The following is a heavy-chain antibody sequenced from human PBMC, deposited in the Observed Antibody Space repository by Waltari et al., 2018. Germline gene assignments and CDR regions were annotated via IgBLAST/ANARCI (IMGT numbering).Heavy chain of an antibody. CDR2: INTSGGRT. CDR3: ARGSTGWSSRGDWFDP. V-gene: IGHV1-46*01. CDR1: GYTFTPYH. J-gene: IGHJ5*02. D-gene: IGHD3-3*01. Sequence: QVQLVQSGAEVKKPGASVKVSCKASGYTFTPYHLHWVHTAPEQGLGRMGIINTSGGRTSYAQKFQGRVTMTRDTSTSTVYMELSSLRSEDTAVYYCARGSTGWSSRGDWFDPWGQGTLVTVSS.